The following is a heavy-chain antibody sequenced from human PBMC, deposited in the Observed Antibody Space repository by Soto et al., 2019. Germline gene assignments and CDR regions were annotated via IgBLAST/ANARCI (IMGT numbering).Heavy chain of an antibody. Sequence: QVQLVQAGAEMTKPGSPVKVSCQSSGGTFNTYAMNWGRQAPGQVPEWMGDISPMFGAANYAPKFQGRVTITADESTGTSYMQLSSLTSEDTALYFCAREVPVQTAAFVYWGQGTLVTVSS. CDR2: ISPMFGAA. D-gene: IGHD3-10*01. CDR1: GGTFNTYA. J-gene: IGHJ4*02. V-gene: IGHV1-69*19. CDR3: AREVPVQTAAFVY.